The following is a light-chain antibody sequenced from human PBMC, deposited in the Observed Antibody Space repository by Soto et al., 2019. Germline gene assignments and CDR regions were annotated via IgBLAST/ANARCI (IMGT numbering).Light chain of an antibody. CDR1: QSVSTN. CDR3: QQYHKWPPLT. V-gene: IGKV3-15*01. Sequence: EILMTQSSASLSVSPGENATLSCRASQSVSTNLVWYQQKLGQSPRLLIYDASTRPTGIPARFGGMGSGTQFTLTITSLQSEDSAVYYCQQYHKWPPLTFGGGTKVEI. J-gene: IGKJ4*01. CDR2: DAS.